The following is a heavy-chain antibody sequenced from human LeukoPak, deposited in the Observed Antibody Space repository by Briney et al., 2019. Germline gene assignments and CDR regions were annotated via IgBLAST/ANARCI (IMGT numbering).Heavy chain of an antibody. V-gene: IGHV3-30*02. CDR2: IRYDGSNK. J-gene: IGHJ4*02. D-gene: IGHD4-17*01. CDR1: GFTFSSYG. Sequence: PGGSLRLSCAASGFTFSSYGMHWVRQAPGKGLEWVAFIRYDGSNKYYADSGKGRFTISRDNSKNTLYLQMNSLRAEDTAVYYCAKDQDDYGGSFDYWGQGTLVTVSS. CDR3: AKDQDDYGGSFDY.